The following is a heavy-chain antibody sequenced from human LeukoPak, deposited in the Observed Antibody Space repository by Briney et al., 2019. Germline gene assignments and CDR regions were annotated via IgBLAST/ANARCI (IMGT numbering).Heavy chain of an antibody. CDR2: INPNSGGT. V-gene: IGHV1-2*02. Sequence: ASVKVSCKASGYTFTGYYMHWVRQAPGQGLEWMGWINPNSGGTNYAQKFQGRVTMTRDTSIGTAYMELSRLRSDDTAVYYCARDRSSWFSLYYYYGMDVWGQGTTVTVSS. CDR3: ARDRSSWFSLYYYYGMDV. J-gene: IGHJ6*02. CDR1: GYTFTGYY. D-gene: IGHD6-13*01.